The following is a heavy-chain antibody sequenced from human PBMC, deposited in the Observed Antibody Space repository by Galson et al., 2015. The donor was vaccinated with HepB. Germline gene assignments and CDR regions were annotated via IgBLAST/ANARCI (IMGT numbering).Heavy chain of an antibody. CDR3: AKGGMTYDY. CDR2: ISASGGTT. V-gene: IGHV3-23*01. CDR1: GFTFSGYT. J-gene: IGHJ4*02. D-gene: IGHD1-14*01. Sequence: SLRLSCAASGFTFSGYTMTWVRQAPGKGLECVSVISASGGTTYYADSVKGRFTISRDNSNNMLYLQMNSLRVEDTAVYYCAKGGMTYDYWGQGTLVTVSS.